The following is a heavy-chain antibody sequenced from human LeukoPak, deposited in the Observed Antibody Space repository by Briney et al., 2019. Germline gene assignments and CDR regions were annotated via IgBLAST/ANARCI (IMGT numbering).Heavy chain of an antibody. CDR3: ARVLCSGGYCYYFDY. CDR2: INADGRTT. CDR1: GFTFSTYW. D-gene: IGHD2-15*01. J-gene: IGHJ4*02. V-gene: IGHV3-74*01. Sequence: GGSLRLSCAASGFTFSTYWMHWVRQAPGKGLVWVSRINADGRTTNYADSAKGRFTISRDNAKKTLHLQMNSLKVEDAAVYYCARVLCSGGYCYYFDYWGQGTLVTVSS.